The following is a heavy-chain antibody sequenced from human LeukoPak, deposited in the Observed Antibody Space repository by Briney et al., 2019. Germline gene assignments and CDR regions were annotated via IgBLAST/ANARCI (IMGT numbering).Heavy chain of an antibody. V-gene: IGHV3-15*01. J-gene: IGHJ5*02. CDR1: GFTFSNAW. CDR3: TTDAGANIVVVPEVPTLGDWFDP. CDR2: IKSKTDGGTT. D-gene: IGHD2-2*01. Sequence: PGGSLTLSCAASGFTFSNAWMSWVRQAPGKGLERVGRIKSKTDGGTTDYAAPVKGRFTISRDDSKNTLYLQMNRLKTEDTAVYYCTTDAGANIVVVPEVPTLGDWFDPWGQGTLVTVSS.